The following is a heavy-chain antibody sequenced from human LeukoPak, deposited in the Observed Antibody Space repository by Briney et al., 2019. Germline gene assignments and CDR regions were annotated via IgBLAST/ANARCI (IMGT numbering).Heavy chain of an antibody. CDR2: ISGSGDST. V-gene: IGHV3-23*01. CDR1: GFTFSSYA. CDR3: ARDGYGLDTPMVSTNFDY. J-gene: IGHJ4*02. Sequence: GGSLRLSCAASGFTFSSYAMTWVRQAPGKGLEWVSVISGSGDSTYYADSVKGRFTISRDNSKNTLYLQMNSLRPEDTAVYYCARDGYGLDTPMVSTNFDYWGQGTLVTVSS. D-gene: IGHD5-18*01.